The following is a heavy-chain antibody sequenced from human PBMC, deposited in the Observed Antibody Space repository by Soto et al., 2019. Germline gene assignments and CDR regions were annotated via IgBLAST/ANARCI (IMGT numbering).Heavy chain of an antibody. Sequence: PGGSLRLSCVASGFAFSNYDMSWVRQAPGKGLEWVSAISGSGSSTYYADSVKGRFTISRDNPKNTLYLQMNSLRAEDTAVYYCARAETYYYGMDVWGQGTTVTVSS. J-gene: IGHJ6*02. CDR3: ARAETYYYGMDV. V-gene: IGHV3-23*01. CDR1: GFAFSNYD. CDR2: ISGSGSST.